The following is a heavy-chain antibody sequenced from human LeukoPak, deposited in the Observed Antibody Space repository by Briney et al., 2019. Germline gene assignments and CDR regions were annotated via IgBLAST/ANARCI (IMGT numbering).Heavy chain of an antibody. Sequence: GGSLRLSCAASGFTFSSYEMNWVRQAPGKGLEWVSYISSSGSTIYYADSVKGRFTISRDNAKNSLYLQMNSQRAEDTAVYYCASAYCGGDCYPHYYCGMDVWGKGTTVTVSS. CDR3: ASAYCGGDCYPHYYCGMDV. V-gene: IGHV3-48*03. J-gene: IGHJ6*04. CDR1: GFTFSSYE. CDR2: ISSSGSTI. D-gene: IGHD2-21*02.